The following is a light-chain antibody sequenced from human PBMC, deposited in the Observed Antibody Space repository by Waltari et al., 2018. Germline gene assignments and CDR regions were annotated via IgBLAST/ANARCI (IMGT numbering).Light chain of an antibody. CDR1: QSVSSSY. V-gene: IGKV3-20*01. Sequence: EIELTQSPGTLSSSLGERATLSCRASQSVSSSYLAWYQQKPGQAPRLLLFGASNWATGIPDRFSGSGSGTDFTLTISRLEPEDFAVYFCQQYSYSPHTFGQGTKLEI. J-gene: IGKJ2*01. CDR2: GAS. CDR3: QQYSYSPHT.